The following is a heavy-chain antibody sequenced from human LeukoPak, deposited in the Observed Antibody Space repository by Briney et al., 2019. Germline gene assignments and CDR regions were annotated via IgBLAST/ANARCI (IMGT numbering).Heavy chain of an antibody. CDR2: INKEGNEE. CDR1: GFTFKDYW. CDR3: ATYDNWVAGDV. Sequence: GGSLRLSCAASGFTFKDYWMSWVRQAPGKGPEWVANINKEGNEEHFVDSVKGRFTVSRDNAKNSLFLQMNGLRVEDTAVYYCATYDNWVAGDVWGQGTTVSVSS. D-gene: IGHD1-1*01. V-gene: IGHV3-7*01. J-gene: IGHJ6*02.